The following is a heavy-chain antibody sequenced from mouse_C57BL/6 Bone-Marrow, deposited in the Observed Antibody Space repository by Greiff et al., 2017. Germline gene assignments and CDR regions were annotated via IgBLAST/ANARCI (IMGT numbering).Heavy chain of an antibody. CDR3: ARGVWLVPWSFDV. CDR1: GFTFSSYG. J-gene: IGHJ1*03. V-gene: IGHV5-6*01. D-gene: IGHD2-2*01. CDR2: ISSGGSYT. Sequence: EVKLMESGGDLVKPGGSLKLSCAASGFTFSSYGMSWVRQTPDKRLEWVATISSGGSYTYYPDSVKGRFTISRDNAKNTLYLQMSSLKSEDTAMYCCARGVWLVPWSFDVWGTATTVTFST.